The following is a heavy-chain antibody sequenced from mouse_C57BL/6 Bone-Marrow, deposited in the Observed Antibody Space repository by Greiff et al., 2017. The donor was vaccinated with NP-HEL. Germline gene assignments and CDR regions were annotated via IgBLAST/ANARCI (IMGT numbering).Heavy chain of an antibody. D-gene: IGHD1-1*01. V-gene: IGHV1-50*01. J-gene: IGHJ3*01. CDR3: ARSYYYYGSSPAWFAY. CDR2: IDPSDSYT. Sequence: QVQLQQPGAELVKPGASVKLSCKASGYTFTSYWMQWVKQRPGQGLELIGEIDPSDSYTNYNQKFKGKATLTVDTSSSTAYMQLSSLTSEDSAVYYCARSYYYYGSSPAWFAYWGQGTLVTVSA. CDR1: GYTFTSYW.